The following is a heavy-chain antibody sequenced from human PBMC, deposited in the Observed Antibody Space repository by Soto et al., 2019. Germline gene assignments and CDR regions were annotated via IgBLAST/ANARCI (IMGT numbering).Heavy chain of an antibody. CDR2: INPSGGST. J-gene: IGHJ4*02. Sequence: QVQLVQSGAEVKKPGASVKVSCKASGYTFTDYYIHWVRQAPGQGLEWMGMINPSGGSTDYGQKFRGRGTMTRDTSTGTVYMELSSLRSEDTAVYYCARPPFPGCINAVCYPFDYWGQGTLVTVSS. CDR1: GYTFTDYY. V-gene: IGHV1-46*01. CDR3: ARPPFPGCINAVCYPFDY. D-gene: IGHD2-8*01.